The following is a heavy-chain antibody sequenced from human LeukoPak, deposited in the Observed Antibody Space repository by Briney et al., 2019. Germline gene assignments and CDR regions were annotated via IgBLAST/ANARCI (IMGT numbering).Heavy chain of an antibody. CDR1: GGSISSSNW. Sequence: PSETLSLTCAVSGGSISSSNWWSWVRQPPGKGLEWIGEIYHSGSTNYNPSLKSRVTISVDTSKNQFSLKRSSVTAAHTAVYYCARDRPTGYCSGGSCLISDIWGQGTMVTVSS. D-gene: IGHD2-15*01. J-gene: IGHJ3*02. CDR3: ARDRPTGYCSGGSCLISDI. V-gene: IGHV4-4*02. CDR2: IYHSGST.